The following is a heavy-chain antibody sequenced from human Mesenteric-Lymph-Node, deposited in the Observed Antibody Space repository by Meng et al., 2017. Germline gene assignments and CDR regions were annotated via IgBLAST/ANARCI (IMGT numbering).Heavy chain of an antibody. Sequence: AQSGAGGKEPGASVNVSCKASGGTFSSYTISWVRQAPGQGLEWMGWIKGNTGDPAYAQGFTGRFVFSLDTSVSTAYLEISSLETEDTAVYYCARLSWGVTGNDYWGQGTLVTVSS. J-gene: IGHJ4*02. V-gene: IGHV7-4-1*02. CDR3: ARLSWGVTGNDY. CDR1: GGTFSSYT. D-gene: IGHD6-19*01. CDR2: IKGNTGDP.